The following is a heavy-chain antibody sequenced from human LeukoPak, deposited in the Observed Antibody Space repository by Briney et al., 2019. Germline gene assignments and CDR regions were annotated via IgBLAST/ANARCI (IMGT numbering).Heavy chain of an antibody. V-gene: IGHV3-23*01. J-gene: IGHJ6*02. CDR3: ALQGAATVTQSYYYYYGMDV. CDR2: ISGSGGST. CDR1: GFTFSSYA. Sequence: GGSLRLSCAASGFTFSSYAMSWVRQAPGKGLEWVSAISGSGGSTYYADSVKGRFTISRDNAKNLLYLQMNSLRAEDTAVYYCALQGAATVTQSYYYYYGMDVWGQGTTVTVFS. D-gene: IGHD4-17*01.